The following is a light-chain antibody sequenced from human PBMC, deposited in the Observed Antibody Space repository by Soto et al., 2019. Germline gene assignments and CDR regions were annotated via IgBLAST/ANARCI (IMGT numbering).Light chain of an antibody. CDR1: SRDVGAYKY. CDR3: TSYAGSNIWV. Sequence: QSALTQPPSASGSPGQSVTISCTGTSRDVGAYKYVSWYQQYPGKAPKLMIYEVSKRPSGVPDRFSCSKSGNTASLTVSGLQAEDEADYYCTSYAGSNIWVFGGGTKLTVL. V-gene: IGLV2-8*01. CDR2: EVS. J-gene: IGLJ3*02.